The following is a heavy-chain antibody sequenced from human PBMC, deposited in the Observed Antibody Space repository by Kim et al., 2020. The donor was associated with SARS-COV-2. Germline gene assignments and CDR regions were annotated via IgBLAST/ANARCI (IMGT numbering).Heavy chain of an antibody. Sequence: SQTLSLTCAISGDSVSSNSAAWNWIRQSPSRGLEWLGRTYYRSKWYNDYAVSVKSRITINPDTSKNQFSLQLNSVTPEDTAVYYCARNPGGNQNYYYYGMDVWGQGTTVTVSS. CDR2: TYYRSKWYN. CDR1: GDSVSSNSAA. V-gene: IGHV6-1*01. J-gene: IGHJ6*02. CDR3: ARNPGGNQNYYYYGMDV. D-gene: IGHD3-10*01.